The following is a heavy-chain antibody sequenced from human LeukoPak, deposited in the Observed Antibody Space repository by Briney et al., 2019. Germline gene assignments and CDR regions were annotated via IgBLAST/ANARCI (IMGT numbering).Heavy chain of an antibody. D-gene: IGHD4-17*01. CDR2: IYHSGST. Sequence: NPSETLSLTCTVSGYSISSGYYWGWIRQPPGKGLEWIGSIYHSGSTYYNASLKSRVTISVDTSKNQFSLKLSSVTAADTAVYNCARALGFTVTTFSYWGQGTLVTVSS. CDR1: GYSISSGYY. V-gene: IGHV4-38-2*02. CDR3: ARALGFTVTTFSY. J-gene: IGHJ4*02.